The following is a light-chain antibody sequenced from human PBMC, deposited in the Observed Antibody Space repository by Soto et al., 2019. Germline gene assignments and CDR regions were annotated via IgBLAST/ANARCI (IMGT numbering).Light chain of an antibody. Sequence: EIGITQSPSALSASPGERATLSCRASQSVRSNLAWYQQKPGQVPRLLIYGASTRATGIPARFSGSGSGTEFTLTISSLQSEDFAIYYCQQYNTCPLTFGGGTKVDI. CDR2: GAS. V-gene: IGKV3-15*01. CDR3: QQYNTCPLT. CDR1: QSVRSN. J-gene: IGKJ4*02.